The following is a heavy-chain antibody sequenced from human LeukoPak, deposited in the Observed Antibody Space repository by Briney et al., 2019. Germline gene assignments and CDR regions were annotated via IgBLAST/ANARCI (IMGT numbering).Heavy chain of an antibody. CDR1: GYTFTSYA. D-gene: IGHD3-10*01. CDR2: INTNTGNP. Sequence: ASVKVSCKASGYTFTSYAMNWVRQAPGQGLEWMGRINTNTGNPTYAQGFTGRFVFSLDTSVSTAYLQISSLKAEDTAVYYCARSLLLWFGELLGYWGQGTLVTVSS. V-gene: IGHV7-4-1*02. CDR3: ARSLLLWFGELLGY. J-gene: IGHJ4*02.